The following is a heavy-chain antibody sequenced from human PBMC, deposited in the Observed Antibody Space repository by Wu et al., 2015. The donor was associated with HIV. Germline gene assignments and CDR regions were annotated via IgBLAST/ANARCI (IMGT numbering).Heavy chain of an antibody. Sequence: QVQLVQSGAEVKKSGASVKVSCKASGYTFTSYYMQWVRQAPGQGLEWMGGIIPIFGTANYAQKFQGRVTITTDESTSTAYMELSSLRSEDTAVYYCAAGIQAGGANYWGQGTLVTVSS. J-gene: IGHJ4*02. CDR2: IIPIFGTA. V-gene: IGHV1-69*01. D-gene: IGHD5-18*01. CDR1: GYTFTSYY. CDR3: AAGIQAGGANY.